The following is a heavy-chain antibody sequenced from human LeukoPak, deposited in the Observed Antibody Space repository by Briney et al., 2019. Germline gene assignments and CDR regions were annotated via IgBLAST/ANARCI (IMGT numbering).Heavy chain of an antibody. Sequence: PGGSLRLSCAASGFTFSSYWMHWVRQAPGKGLVWVSRINTDGSSTSYADSVKGRFTISRDNAKNTVYPQMNSLRAEDTAVYYCTRVVGAIEIDIWGQGTMVTVSS. J-gene: IGHJ3*02. CDR3: TRVVGAIEIDI. CDR1: GFTFSSYW. CDR2: INTDGSST. V-gene: IGHV3-74*01. D-gene: IGHD1-26*01.